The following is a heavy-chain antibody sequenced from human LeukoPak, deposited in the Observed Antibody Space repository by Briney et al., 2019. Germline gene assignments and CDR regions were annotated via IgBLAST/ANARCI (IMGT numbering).Heavy chain of an antibody. J-gene: IGHJ4*02. V-gene: IGHV3-21*01. CDR2: ISSSSSYI. CDR3: ASAAAAGSPFDY. D-gene: IGHD6-13*01. Sequence: GGSLRLSCAASGFTFSSYSMNWVRQAPGKGLGWVSSISSSSSYIYYADSVKGRFTISRDNAKNSLYLQMNSLRAEDTAVYYCASAAAAGSPFDYWGQGTLVTVSS. CDR1: GFTFSSYS.